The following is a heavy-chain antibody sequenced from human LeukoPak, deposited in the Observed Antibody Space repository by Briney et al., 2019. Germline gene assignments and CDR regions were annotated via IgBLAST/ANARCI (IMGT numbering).Heavy chain of an antibody. CDR3: ARVPYYYYGMDV. V-gene: IGHV4-59*01. Sequence: SETLSLTCTVSGGFISNYYWSWIRQPPGKGLEWIGYIYYSGSTNYNPSLKSRVTISVDTSKNQFSLKLSSVTAADTAVYYCARVPYYYYGMDVWGQGTTVTVSS. CDR2: IYYSGST. CDR1: GGFISNYY. J-gene: IGHJ6*02.